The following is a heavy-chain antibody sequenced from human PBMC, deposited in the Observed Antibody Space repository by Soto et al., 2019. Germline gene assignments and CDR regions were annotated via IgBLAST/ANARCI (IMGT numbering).Heavy chain of an antibody. CDR3: ARGVRGAYGLDI. J-gene: IGHJ3*02. CDR2: INSDGSRT. D-gene: IGHD2-21*01. Sequence: EVQLVESGGGLVQPGGSLRLSCAASGFTFSSYWMHWVRQAPGKGLVWVSRINSDGSRTNYADSVKGRFTISRDNAKNTLYLQMNSLRAEETAVYYCARGVRGAYGLDIWGQETMVTVSS. CDR1: GFTFSSYW. V-gene: IGHV3-74*01.